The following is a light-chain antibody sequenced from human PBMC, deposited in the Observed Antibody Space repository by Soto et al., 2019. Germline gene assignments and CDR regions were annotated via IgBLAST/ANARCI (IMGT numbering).Light chain of an antibody. V-gene: IGKV3-15*01. CDR1: QSVSSD. Sequence: EIVMTQSPATLSVSPGERATLSCRASQSVSSDLAWYQQNPGQAPSLLIYGASSRATGIPARFSGSGSGTEVALTISSLESEDYAVYYCQQCNNWPRTFGQGTKVEIK. CDR2: GAS. CDR3: QQCNNWPRT. J-gene: IGKJ1*01.